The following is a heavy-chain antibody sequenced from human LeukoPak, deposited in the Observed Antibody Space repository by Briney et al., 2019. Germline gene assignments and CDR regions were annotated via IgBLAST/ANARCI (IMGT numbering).Heavy chain of an antibody. Sequence: PGGSLRLSCAASGFTFSNYDMHWVRQAPGKGLEWVAVISYDGSNKYYADSVKGRFTISRDNSKNTLYLQMNSLRAEDTAVYYCAKDRGATIPYYYYGMDVWGQGTTVTVSS. CDR1: GFTFSNYD. D-gene: IGHD5-12*01. CDR3: AKDRGATIPYYYYGMDV. V-gene: IGHV3-30*18. J-gene: IGHJ6*02. CDR2: ISYDGSNK.